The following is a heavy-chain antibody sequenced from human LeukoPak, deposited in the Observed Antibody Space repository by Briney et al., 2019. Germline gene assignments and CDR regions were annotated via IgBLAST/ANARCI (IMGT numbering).Heavy chain of an antibody. CDR2: IYHSGST. CDR1: GVSISRGGYS. CDR3: ARGTMVRGVIRWFDP. J-gene: IGHJ5*02. D-gene: IGHD3-10*01. Sequence: SQTLSLTCAVSGVSISRGGYSWRWLRQPPGKGREWSGYIYHSGSTYYNPSLKSRVTISVDRSKNQFSLKLSSVTAADTAVYYCARGTMVRGVIRWFDPWGQGTLVTVSS. V-gene: IGHV4-30-2*01.